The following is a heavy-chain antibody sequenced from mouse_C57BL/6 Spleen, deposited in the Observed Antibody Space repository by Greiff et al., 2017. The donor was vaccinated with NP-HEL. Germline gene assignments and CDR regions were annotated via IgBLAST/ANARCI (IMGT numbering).Heavy chain of an antibody. CDR3: ARGDYGSSPGWFAY. CDR2: ISSGSSTI. J-gene: IGHJ3*01. V-gene: IGHV5-17*01. Sequence: EVKLVESGGGLVKPGGSLKLSCAASGFTFSDYGMHWVRQAPEKGLEWVAYISSGSSTIYYADTVKGRFTISRDNAKNTLFLQMTSLRSEDTAMYYCARGDYGSSPGWFAYWGQGTLVTVSA. D-gene: IGHD1-1*01. CDR1: GFTFSDYG.